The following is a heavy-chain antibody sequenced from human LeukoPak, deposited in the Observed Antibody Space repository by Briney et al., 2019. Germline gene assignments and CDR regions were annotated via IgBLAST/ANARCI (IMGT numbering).Heavy chain of an antibody. V-gene: IGHV4-59*12. J-gene: IGHJ4*02. CDR2: IYYTGSS. CDR1: AGSIRSYH. D-gene: IGHD6-19*01. Sequence: SETLSLTCTVSAGSIRSYHWNWVRQSPGRGLEWIGYIYYTGSSNYSPSLKSRVTMSVDTSNSQFSLRLSSVTAADTAVYYCARVRVAGAHYFDYWGQGTLVTVSS. CDR3: ARVRVAGAHYFDY.